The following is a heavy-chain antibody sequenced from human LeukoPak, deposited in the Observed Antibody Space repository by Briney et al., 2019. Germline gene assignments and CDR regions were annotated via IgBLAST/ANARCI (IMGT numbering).Heavy chain of an antibody. CDR1: GFTFSSYG. Sequence: GGSLRLSCAASGFTFSSYGMHWVRQAPGKGLEWVAVISYDGGNKYYADSVKGRFTISRDNSKNTLYLQMNSLRAEDMAVYYCAKDLGTVTTDYYYGMDVWGQGTTVTVSS. CDR3: AKDLGTVTTDYYYGMDV. CDR2: ISYDGGNK. V-gene: IGHV3-30*18. D-gene: IGHD4-17*01. J-gene: IGHJ6*02.